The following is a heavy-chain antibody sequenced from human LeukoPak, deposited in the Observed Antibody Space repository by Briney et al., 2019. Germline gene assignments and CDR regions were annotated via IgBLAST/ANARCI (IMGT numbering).Heavy chain of an antibody. CDR1: GHTLSDLS. V-gene: IGHV1-24*01. CDR2: FDPENGKT. CDR3: GTKRWAAAGPIDF. Sequence: ASVKDSCKVSGHTLSDLSMHWVRQAPGKGLEWMGGFDPENGKTVYAKKFQGRVTLTEDTSRDTGYMEVSSLRSEDTAVYYCGTKRWAAAGPIDFWGQGTLVTVSS. D-gene: IGHD6-13*01. J-gene: IGHJ4*02.